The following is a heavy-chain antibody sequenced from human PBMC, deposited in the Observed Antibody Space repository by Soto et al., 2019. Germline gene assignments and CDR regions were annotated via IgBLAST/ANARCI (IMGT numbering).Heavy chain of an antibody. CDR3: ARGISKYSSWYEPHTWFDA. V-gene: IGHV4-30-4*01. J-gene: IGHJ5*02. CDR2: LYFNGGT. D-gene: IGHD6-13*01. Sequence: SVTLSLTCTVSGVSISSGGYYLTWIRQSPGKGLEWIGYLYFNGGTQYNPSLRTPISMSLDTSKKHFSLKMRSVTGADTAVYYCARGISKYSSWYEPHTWFDAWGQGALVTVSS. CDR1: GVSISSGGYY.